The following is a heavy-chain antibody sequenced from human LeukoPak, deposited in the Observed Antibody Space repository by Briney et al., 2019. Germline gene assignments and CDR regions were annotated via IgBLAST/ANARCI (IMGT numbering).Heavy chain of an antibody. V-gene: IGHV3-21*01. CDR1: GFTFSSYS. CDR3: ARADTAMAAADY. J-gene: IGHJ4*02. D-gene: IGHD5-18*01. CDR2: ISSSSSYI. Sequence: GGSLRLSCAASGFTFSSYSMNWVRQAPGKGLEWVSSISSSSSYIYYADSVKGRFTISRDNAKNSLYLQMNSLRAKDTAVYYCARADTAMAAADYWGQGTLVTVSS.